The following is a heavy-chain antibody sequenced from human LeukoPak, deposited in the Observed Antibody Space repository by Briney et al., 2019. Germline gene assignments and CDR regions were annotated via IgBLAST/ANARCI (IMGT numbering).Heavy chain of an antibody. V-gene: IGHV3-30*02. D-gene: IGHD1-26*01. CDR3: AKGGTGYYYGMDV. Sequence: GGSLRLSCAASGFTFSSYGMHWVRRAPGKGLEWVAFIRYDGSNKYYADSVKGRFTISRDNSKNTLYLQMNSLRAEDTAVYYCAKGGTGYYYGMDVWGQGTTVTVSS. J-gene: IGHJ6*02. CDR1: GFTFSSYG. CDR2: IRYDGSNK.